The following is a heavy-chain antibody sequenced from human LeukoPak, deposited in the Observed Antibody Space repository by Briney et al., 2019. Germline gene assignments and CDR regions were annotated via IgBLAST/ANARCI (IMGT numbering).Heavy chain of an antibody. Sequence: GGSLRLSCAASRFTFSSYAISWVRQAPGKGLEWVSAIRGSGGSTYYADSVKGRFTISRDNSKNTLYLQMNSLRAEDTAVYYCAKDPWVGAPASYYYYGMDVWGQGTTVTVSS. CDR2: IRGSGGST. J-gene: IGHJ6*02. D-gene: IGHD1-26*01. CDR1: RFTFSSYA. V-gene: IGHV3-23*01. CDR3: AKDPWVGAPASYYYYGMDV.